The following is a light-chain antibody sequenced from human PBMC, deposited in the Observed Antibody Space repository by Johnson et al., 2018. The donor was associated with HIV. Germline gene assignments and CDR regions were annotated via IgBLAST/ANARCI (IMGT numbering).Light chain of an antibody. V-gene: IGLV1-51*01. CDR2: DNN. Sequence: SVLTQPPSVSAAPGQKVTISCSGSSSDIGNNYVSWYQQLPGTAPKLLIYDNNKRPSGIPDRFSGSKSGTSATLGITGLQTGDEADYYCETWDSSLSSVFGTGTKVTVL. J-gene: IGLJ1*01. CDR3: ETWDSSLSSV. CDR1: SSDIGNNY.